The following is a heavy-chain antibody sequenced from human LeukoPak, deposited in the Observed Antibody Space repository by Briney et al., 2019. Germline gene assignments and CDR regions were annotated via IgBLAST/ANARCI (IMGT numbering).Heavy chain of an antibody. CDR3: ARGGMTMVRKFNINTFDP. V-gene: IGHV1-2*02. J-gene: IGHJ5*02. CDR2: INPNSAGT. D-gene: IGHD3-10*01. CDR1: GYTFTDYY. Sequence: ASVKVSCKASGYTFTDYYMHWVRQAPGQGLEWMGWINPNSAGTNSSQKFQGRVTMTRDTSITTAYMELSRLRSDDTAVYYCARGGMTMVRKFNINTFDPWGQGTLVTVSS.